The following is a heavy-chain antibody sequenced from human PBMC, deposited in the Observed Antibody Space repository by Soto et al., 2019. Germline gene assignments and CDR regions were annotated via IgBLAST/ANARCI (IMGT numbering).Heavy chain of an antibody. J-gene: IGHJ2*01. CDR3: AREIIPLTTDWYFDL. CDR1: GGSISGGVYY. CDR2: IFDSGST. D-gene: IGHD4-17*01. V-gene: IGHV4-30-4*01. Sequence: QVQLQESGPGLVKPSQTLSLTCTVSGGSISGGVYYWSWLRQPPGKGLEWIGYIFDSGSTYYNPPLKSRVTISVDTSKNQFSLRLSSVTAADTAVYYCAREIIPLTTDWYFDLWGRGTLVTVSS.